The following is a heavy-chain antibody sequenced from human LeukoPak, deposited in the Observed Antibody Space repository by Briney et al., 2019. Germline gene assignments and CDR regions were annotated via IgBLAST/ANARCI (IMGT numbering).Heavy chain of an antibody. CDR3: ARGLYSGYPTD. CDR1: GGSFSDYY. J-gene: IGHJ4*02. V-gene: IGHV4-34*01. D-gene: IGHD5-12*01. Sequence: KTSETLSLTCAVYGGSFSDYYWGWIRQPPGKGLEWIGEINHSGYTNYNPSLKSRVTISVDTSKNQFSLKLSSVTAVDTAVYYCARGLYSGYPTDWGQGTLVTVSS. CDR2: INHSGYT.